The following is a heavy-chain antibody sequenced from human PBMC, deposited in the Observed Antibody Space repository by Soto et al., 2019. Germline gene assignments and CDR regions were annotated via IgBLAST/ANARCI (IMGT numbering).Heavy chain of an antibody. D-gene: IGHD3-22*01. V-gene: IGHV1-69*08. Sequence: SVKVSCKASGGTFSSYTISWVRQAPGQGLEWMGRIIPILGTAKYAQKFQGRVTITADKSTSTAYMEVSSLRSEDTAVYYCARWLHYDSICLDEYWGQ. CDR3: ARWLHYDSICLDEY. CDR2: IIPILGTA. CDR1: GGTFSSYT. J-gene: IGHJ4*01.